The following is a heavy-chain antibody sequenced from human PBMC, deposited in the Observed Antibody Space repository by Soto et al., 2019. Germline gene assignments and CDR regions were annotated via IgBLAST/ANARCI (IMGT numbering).Heavy chain of an antibody. J-gene: IGHJ4*02. Sequence: QITLNESGPTVVKPAETLTLTCTFSGFSLTTSGVGVGWIRQSPGKAPEWLALIYWDDDKRYSASLKSRLTIPNDTSKNQVVLTMASVDPADTATYYCAHRILRTVFGLVTTTAIYFDFWGQGTPVVVSS. CDR2: IYWDDDK. CDR3: AHRILRTVFGLVTTTAIYFDF. D-gene: IGHD3-3*01. V-gene: IGHV2-5*02. CDR1: GFSLTTSGVG.